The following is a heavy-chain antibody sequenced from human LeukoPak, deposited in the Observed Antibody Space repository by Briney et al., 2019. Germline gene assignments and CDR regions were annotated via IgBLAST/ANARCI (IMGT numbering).Heavy chain of an antibody. Sequence: SQTLSLTCTVSGGSISSGSYYWRWIRQPAGKGLEWLGRIYTSGSTNYNPSLKSRVTISVDTSKNQFSLKLSSVTAADTAVYCCARDTDPYGSGSYRSKNWFDPWGQGTLVTVSS. CDR2: IYTSGST. J-gene: IGHJ5*02. CDR3: ARDTDPYGSGSYRSKNWFDP. V-gene: IGHV4-61*02. CDR1: GGSISSGSYY. D-gene: IGHD3-10*01.